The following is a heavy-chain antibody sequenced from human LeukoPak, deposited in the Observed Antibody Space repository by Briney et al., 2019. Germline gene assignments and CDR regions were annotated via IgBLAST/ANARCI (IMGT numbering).Heavy chain of an antibody. D-gene: IGHD5-18*01. CDR1: GFTFDDYA. J-gene: IGHJ3*02. V-gene: IGHV3-9*01. CDR2: ISWNSGSI. CDR3: AKSRGYSYGYVPADAFDI. Sequence: GGSLRLSCAASGFTFDDYAMHWVRHAPGKGLEWVSGISWNSGSIGYADSVKGRFTISRDNAKNSLYLQMNSLRAEDTALYYCAKSRGYSYGYVPADAFDIWGQGTMVTVSS.